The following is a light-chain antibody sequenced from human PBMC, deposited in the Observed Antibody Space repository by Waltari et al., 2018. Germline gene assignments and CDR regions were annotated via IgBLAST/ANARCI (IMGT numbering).Light chain of an antibody. Sequence: QSALTQPPSASGSPGQSVTIPCTGTSSDVGGYNYVSWYQQHPGRAPKLILYYVTKRPSGVPDRFSGSTSGNTASLTVSGLQADDEAVYYCSSYARSNSWVFGGGTKLTVL. CDR3: SSYARSNSWV. CDR2: YVT. CDR1: SSDVGGYNY. V-gene: IGLV2-8*01. J-gene: IGLJ3*02.